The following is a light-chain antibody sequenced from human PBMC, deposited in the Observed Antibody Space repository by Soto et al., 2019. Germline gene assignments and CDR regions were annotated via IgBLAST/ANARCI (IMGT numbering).Light chain of an antibody. J-gene: IGLJ2*01. CDR2: SND. V-gene: IGLV1-44*01. CDR1: SSNIGTNT. Sequence: QSVLTQPPSASGAPRQRVTISCSGSSSNIGTNTVNWYQQLPETAPKLLIYSNDQRPSGVPDRFSGSKSGTSASLAISGLQSEDEADYYCAAWDDSLNSVVFGGGTKLTVL. CDR3: AAWDDSLNSVV.